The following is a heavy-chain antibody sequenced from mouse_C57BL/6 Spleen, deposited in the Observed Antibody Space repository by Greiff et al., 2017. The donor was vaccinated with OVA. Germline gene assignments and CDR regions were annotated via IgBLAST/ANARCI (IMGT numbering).Heavy chain of an antibody. CDR2: ISSGSSTI. J-gene: IGHJ3*01. CDR1: GFTFSDYG. CDR3: ASPDGYYGGAWFAY. Sequence: EVRLVESGGGLVKPGGSLKLSCAASGFTFSDYGMHWVRQAPEKGLEWVAYISSGSSTIYYADTVKGRFTISRDNAKNTLFLQMTSLRSEDTAMYYCASPDGYYGGAWFAYWGQGTLVTVSA. D-gene: IGHD2-3*01. V-gene: IGHV5-17*01.